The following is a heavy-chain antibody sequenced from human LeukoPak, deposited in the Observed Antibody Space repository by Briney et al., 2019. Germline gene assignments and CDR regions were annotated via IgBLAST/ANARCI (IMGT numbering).Heavy chain of an antibody. J-gene: IGHJ4*02. CDR1: GGSISNSIYY. CDR2: IHYSGST. CDR3: ARVYSSNWSQTYYFDY. V-gene: IGHV4-39*07. Sequence: SETLSLTCTVSGGSISNSIYYWGWIRQPPGKGLEWIGSIHYSGSTYYNSSLKSRVTISSDMPKNQFSLKLSSVTAADTAVYYCARVYSSNWSQTYYFDYWGQGTLVTVSS. D-gene: IGHD6-13*01.